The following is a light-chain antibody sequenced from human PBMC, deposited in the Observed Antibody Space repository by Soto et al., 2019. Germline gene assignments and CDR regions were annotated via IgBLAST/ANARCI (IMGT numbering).Light chain of an antibody. CDR1: HSVGSN. Sequence: VMTQSPTTLSVSPGERATLSCRASHSVGSNLAWYQQNPGQAPRLLIYGASTRATGVPARFRGSGSATQFTLTISSLQSEDFGFYYCQQYKQWPVAFGGGTKVDI. J-gene: IGKJ4*01. V-gene: IGKV3-15*01. CDR2: GAS. CDR3: QQYKQWPVA.